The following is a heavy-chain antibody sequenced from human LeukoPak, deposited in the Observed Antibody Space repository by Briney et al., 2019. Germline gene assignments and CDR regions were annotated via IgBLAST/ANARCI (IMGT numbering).Heavy chain of an antibody. CDR3: APLAASAPRYFDY. CDR2: IYHSRST. Sequence: SETLSLTCAVTGYSATRFYYWGWSRLPPGKGLEWIPCIYHSRSTSYNPSLKSRITIPVDTSKSQFSLKLTSVTAADAAVYHCAPLAASAPRYFDYWGQGILVTVSS. CDR1: GYSATRFYY. V-gene: IGHV4-38-2*01. D-gene: IGHD6-13*01. J-gene: IGHJ4*02.